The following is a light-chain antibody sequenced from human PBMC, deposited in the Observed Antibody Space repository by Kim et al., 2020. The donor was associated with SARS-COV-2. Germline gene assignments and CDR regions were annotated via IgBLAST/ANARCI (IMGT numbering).Light chain of an antibody. CDR3: QHYGTSPLT. J-gene: IGKJ4*01. CDR2: GAS. V-gene: IGKV3-20*01. CDR1: QRVNNNY. Sequence: SPGETATVFCRASQRVNNNYLAWYQQKPGQPPRLLIYGASSRATGIPDRFSGSGSETDFILTISRLDPEDFAVYYCQHYGTSPLTFGGGTKVDIK.